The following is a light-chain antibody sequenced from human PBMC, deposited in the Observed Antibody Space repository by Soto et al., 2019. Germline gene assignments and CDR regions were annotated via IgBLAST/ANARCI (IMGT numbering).Light chain of an antibody. CDR1: QSVSSN. Sequence: EIVMTQSPATLSVSPGERATLSCRASQSVSSNLAWYQQQPGQAPRLLIHGASTRATGIPARFSDSGTGTEFTLTISSLQSEDFAVYYCQQYNDWPQLTFGGGTRVEIK. V-gene: IGKV3-15*01. CDR3: QQYNDWPQLT. J-gene: IGKJ4*01. CDR2: GAS.